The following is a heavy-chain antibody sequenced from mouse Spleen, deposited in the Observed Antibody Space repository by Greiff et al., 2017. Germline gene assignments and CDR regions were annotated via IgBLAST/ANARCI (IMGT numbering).Heavy chain of an antibody. CDR3: ARQRRFITTSDWYFDV. V-gene: IGHV5-9-3*01. D-gene: IGHD1-2*01. CDR1: GFTFSSYA. J-gene: IGHJ1*01. CDR2: ISSGGGNT. Sequence: EVQGVESGGGLVKLGGSLKLSCAASGFTFSSYAMSWVRQTPEKRLEWVATISSGGGNTYYPDSVKGRFTISRDNAKNTLYLQMSSLKSEDTAMYYCARQRRFITTSDWYFDVWGAGTTVTVSS.